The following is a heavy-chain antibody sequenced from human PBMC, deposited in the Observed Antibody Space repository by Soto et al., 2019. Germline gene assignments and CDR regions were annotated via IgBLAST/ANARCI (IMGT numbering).Heavy chain of an antibody. Sequence: PGGSLRLSCAASGFTFSTYPMTWVRQAPGKGLEWVSSIGAGADVTYYADSVKGRFIISRDNSKNTLYLQMDSLRAEDTAVYYCARDAEGGYYGSGSYSGFDYWGQGTLVTVS. CDR3: ARDAEGGYYGSGSYSGFDY. CDR1: GFTFSTYP. CDR2: IGAGADVT. D-gene: IGHD3-10*01. V-gene: IGHV3-23*01. J-gene: IGHJ4*02.